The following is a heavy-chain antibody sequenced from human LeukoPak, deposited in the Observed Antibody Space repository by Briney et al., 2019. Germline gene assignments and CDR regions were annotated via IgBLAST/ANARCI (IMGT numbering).Heavy chain of an antibody. Sequence: PGGSLRLSCAASGFTFSSYSMNWVRQAPGKGLEWVSSISSSSSYIYYADSVKGRFTVSRDNAKNSLYLQINSLRAEDTAVYYCARDGTLHLGYDYVGSIDYWGQGTLVTVSS. J-gene: IGHJ4*02. CDR1: GFTFSSYS. CDR2: ISSSSSYI. V-gene: IGHV3-21*01. D-gene: IGHD3-16*01. CDR3: ARDGTLHLGYDYVGSIDY.